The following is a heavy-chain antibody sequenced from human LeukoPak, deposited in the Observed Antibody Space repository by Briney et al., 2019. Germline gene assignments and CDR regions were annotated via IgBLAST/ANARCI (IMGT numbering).Heavy chain of an antibody. CDR2: IYYSGSP. J-gene: IGHJ3*02. D-gene: IGHD3-9*01. CDR1: GGSISSYY. V-gene: IGHV4-59*08. CDR3: ASALKTYDILTGYQSVYAFDI. Sequence: SETLSLTCTVSGGSISSYYWSWIRQPPGKGLEWIAYIYYSGSPNYNPSLKSRVTISVDTSKNQFSLKLSSVTAADTAVYYRASALKTYDILTGYQSVYAFDIWGQGTMVTVSS.